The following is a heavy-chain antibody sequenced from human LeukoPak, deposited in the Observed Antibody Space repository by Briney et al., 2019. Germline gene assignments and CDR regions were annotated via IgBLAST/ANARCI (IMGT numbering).Heavy chain of an antibody. Sequence: GGSLRLSCAASGFTVSTNYMSWVRQAPGKGLEWVSVIYSGDTTFYADSVRGKFTISRDNSKNTLYLQVNSLRAEDTAVYYCASILRSSSGYYFDYWGQGTLVTVSS. CDR3: ASILRSSSGYYFDY. J-gene: IGHJ4*02. D-gene: IGHD3-10*01. V-gene: IGHV3-66*01. CDR2: IYSGDTT. CDR1: GFTVSTNY.